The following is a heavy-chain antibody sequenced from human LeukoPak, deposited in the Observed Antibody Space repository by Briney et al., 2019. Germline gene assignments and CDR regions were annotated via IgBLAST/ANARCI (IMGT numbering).Heavy chain of an antibody. CDR1: GGSFSGYY. CDR2: INHSGST. Sequence: SETLSLTCAVYGGSFSGYYRSWIRQPPGKGLEWIGEINHSGSTNYNPSLKSRVTISVDTSKNQFSLKLSSVTAADTAVYYCARGIAAAGGFDYWGQGTLVTVSS. J-gene: IGHJ4*02. D-gene: IGHD6-13*01. V-gene: IGHV4-34*01. CDR3: ARGIAAAGGFDY.